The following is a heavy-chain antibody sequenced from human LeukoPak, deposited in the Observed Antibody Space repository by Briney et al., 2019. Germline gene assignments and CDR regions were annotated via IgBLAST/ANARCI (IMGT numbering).Heavy chain of an antibody. V-gene: IGHV3-48*03. D-gene: IGHD3-16*01. J-gene: IGHJ3*02. CDR2: ISSNGNTI. Sequence: PGGFLRLSGAASGSTFSSYEMNWFRQAPGKALEWVSYISSNGNTIYSADTVKGRFNISRDNAKNTRYLPMTSLRAEDTAFYYCARDGDDYVWGTYAFDNWGQGTMVTVSS. CDR1: GSTFSSYE. CDR3: ARDGDDYVWGTYAFDN.